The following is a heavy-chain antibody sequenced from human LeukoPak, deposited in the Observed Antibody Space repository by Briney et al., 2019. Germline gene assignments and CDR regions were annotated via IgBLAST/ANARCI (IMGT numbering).Heavy chain of an antibody. CDR2: VSPNRGGT. D-gene: IGHD2-2*01. J-gene: IGHJ6*02. Sequence: ASVKVSCKAPGYTFTTYYIHWVRQAPGQGLEWMGWVSPNRGGTTYAQKFQGRVTMTRDTSIIAAYMELSRLRSDDTAVYYCAYQDVWGQGTTVTVS. CDR3: AYQDV. CDR1: GYTFTTYY. V-gene: IGHV1-2*02.